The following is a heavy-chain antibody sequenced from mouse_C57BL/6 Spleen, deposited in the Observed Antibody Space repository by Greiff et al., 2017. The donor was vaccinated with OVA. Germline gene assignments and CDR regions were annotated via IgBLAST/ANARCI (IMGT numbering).Heavy chain of an antibody. CDR3: ARASGLDYAMDY. Sequence: QVQLQQPGAELVRPGSSVKLSCKASCYPFPSYWMGWVKQRPGQGLEWIGKIYPSDNGTHYNQKFKDKSTLTVDKSSSTAYMQLSSLTSEDSAVYYCARASGLDYAMDYWGQGTSVTVSS. D-gene: IGHD3-1*01. CDR2: IYPSDNGT. V-gene: IGHV1-61*01. J-gene: IGHJ4*01. CDR1: CYPFPSYW.